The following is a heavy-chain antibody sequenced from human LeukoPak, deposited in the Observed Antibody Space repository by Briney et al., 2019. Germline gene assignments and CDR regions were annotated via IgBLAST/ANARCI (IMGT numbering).Heavy chain of an antibody. CDR1: GFTFSSYS. V-gene: IGHV3-21*01. J-gene: IGHJ5*02. CDR3: ARGEIGGSYDFWSNWFDP. Sequence: GGSLRLSCAASGFTFSSYSMNWVRQAPGKGLEWVSSISSSSSYIYYADSVKGRFTISRDNAKNSLYLQMNSLRAEDTAVYYCARGEIGGSYDFWSNWFDPWGQGTLVTVSS. CDR2: ISSSSSYI. D-gene: IGHD3-3*01.